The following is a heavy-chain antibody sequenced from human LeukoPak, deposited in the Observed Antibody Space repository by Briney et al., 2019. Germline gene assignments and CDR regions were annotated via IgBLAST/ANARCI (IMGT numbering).Heavy chain of an antibody. V-gene: IGHV4-4*07. J-gene: IGHJ5*02. D-gene: IGHD3-10*01. CDR2: IYTSGST. CDR1: GGSISSYY. Sequence: SETLSLTCTVSGGSISSYYWSWIRQPAGKGLEWIGRIYTSGSTNYNPSLKSRVTMSVDTSKNQFSLKLSSVTAADTAVYSCASAGFVYNWFDPWGQGTLVTVSS. CDR3: ASAGFVYNWFDP.